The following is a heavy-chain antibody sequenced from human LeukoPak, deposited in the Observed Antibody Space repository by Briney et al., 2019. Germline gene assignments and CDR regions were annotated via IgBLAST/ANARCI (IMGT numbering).Heavy chain of an antibody. CDR3: ARYITRSSSWLYYYHMDV. V-gene: IGHV1-18*01. D-gene: IGHD6-13*01. J-gene: IGHJ6*03. CDR2: ISAYNGNT. CDR1: GYSFPSYG. Sequence: GASVKVSCKASGYSFPSYGINWVRQAPGQGLEWMGWISAYNGNTNYAQNLQGRVTMTTDTSTSTAYMELRSLRSDDTAVYYCARYITRSSSWLYYYHMDVWGKGTTVTVSS.